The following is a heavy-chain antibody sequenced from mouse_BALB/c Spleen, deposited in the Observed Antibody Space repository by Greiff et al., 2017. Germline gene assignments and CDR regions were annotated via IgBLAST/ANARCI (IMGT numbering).Heavy chain of an antibody. CDR1: GYTFTSYW. V-gene: IGHV1-5*01. Sequence: EVQLVESGTVLARPGASVKMSCKASGYTFTSYWMHWVKQRPGRGLEWIGAIYPGNSDTSYNQKFKGKAKLTAVTSTSTAYMELSSLTNEDSAVYYCTRSDGNYSYYFDYWGQGTTLTVSS. J-gene: IGHJ2*01. CDR2: IYPGNSDT. CDR3: TRSDGNYSYYFDY. D-gene: IGHD2-1*01.